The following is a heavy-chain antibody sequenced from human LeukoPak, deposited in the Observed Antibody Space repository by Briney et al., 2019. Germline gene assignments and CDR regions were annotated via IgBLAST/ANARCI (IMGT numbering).Heavy chain of an antibody. CDR1: GFTFSSYW. D-gene: IGHD1-26*01. V-gene: IGHV3-74*01. J-gene: IGHJ3*02. CDR3: ARPRISGDAFDI. Sequence: GGSLRLSCAASGFTFSSYWMHWVRQVPGKGLVRVSRITSEGSSTSYADSVKGRFTISRDNAKNSLYLQMNSLGPEDTAVYYCARPRISGDAFDIWGQGTMVTVSS. CDR2: ITSEGSST.